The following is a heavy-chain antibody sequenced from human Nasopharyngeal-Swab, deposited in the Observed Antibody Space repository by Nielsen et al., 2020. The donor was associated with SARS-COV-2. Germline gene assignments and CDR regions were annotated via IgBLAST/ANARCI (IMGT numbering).Heavy chain of an antibody. Sequence: WVRQAPGQRLEWMGWITAGNGNTKYSQKFQGRVTITRDTSASTAYMELSSLRSEDTAVYYCARELGYCSSTSCYPNDAFDIWGQGTMVTVSS. D-gene: IGHD2-2*01. J-gene: IGHJ3*02. CDR3: ARELGYCSSTSCYPNDAFDI. V-gene: IGHV1-3*01. CDR2: ITAGNGNT.